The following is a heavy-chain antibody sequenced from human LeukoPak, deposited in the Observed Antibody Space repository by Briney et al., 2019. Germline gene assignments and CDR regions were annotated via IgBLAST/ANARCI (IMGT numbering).Heavy chain of an antibody. V-gene: IGHV3-23*01. CDR2: ITASGGRT. Sequence: GGSLRLSCAASGFTFSSFAMAWVREAPGKGLEWVSVITASGGRTYYADSVKGRFTISRDNSKNTLSLQMNSLRVEDTATYYCAKEGRLEALFDSWGQGSLVTVSS. CDR1: GFTFSSFA. J-gene: IGHJ4*02. D-gene: IGHD3-10*01. CDR3: AKEGRLEALFDS.